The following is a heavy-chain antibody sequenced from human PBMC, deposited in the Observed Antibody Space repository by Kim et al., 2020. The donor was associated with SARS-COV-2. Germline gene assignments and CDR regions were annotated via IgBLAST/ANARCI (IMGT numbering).Heavy chain of an antibody. J-gene: IGHJ4*02. CDR3: ARGSSGGGLFDY. D-gene: IGHD3-10*01. V-gene: IGHV3-66*01. Sequence: YYAASVKGRFPISRDNSKNTLYLKMNSRGAEDTAVYYWARGSSGGGLFDYWGQGTLVTVSS.